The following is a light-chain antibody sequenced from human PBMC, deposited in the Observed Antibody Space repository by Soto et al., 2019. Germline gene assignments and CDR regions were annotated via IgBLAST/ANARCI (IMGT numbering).Light chain of an antibody. Sequence: DIQMTQSPATLSASVGDRVTITCRASQSVRSWLAWYQQKPGTAPKLLIFDASRLESGVPSRFSGSASGTEFTLTISSLQPDDFATYYCQQYDHLPITFGQGTRLEIK. CDR1: QSVRSW. CDR3: QQYDHLPIT. CDR2: DAS. J-gene: IGKJ5*01. V-gene: IGKV1-5*01.